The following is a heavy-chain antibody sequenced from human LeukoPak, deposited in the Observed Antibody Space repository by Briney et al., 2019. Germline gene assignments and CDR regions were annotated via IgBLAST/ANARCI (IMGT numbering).Heavy chain of an antibody. CDR3: ARDYWWNYDY. D-gene: IGHD1-7*01. CDR1: GLTFSDYA. V-gene: IGHV3-30-3*01. Sequence: GSLRLSCAASGLTFSDYAMHWVRQAPGKGLEWVAVISKDGSDKYYPGSVRGRFTISRDNSKNTIYLQMDSLRAEDTAIYYCARDYWWNYDYWGQGTLVTVSS. J-gene: IGHJ4*02. CDR2: ISKDGSDK.